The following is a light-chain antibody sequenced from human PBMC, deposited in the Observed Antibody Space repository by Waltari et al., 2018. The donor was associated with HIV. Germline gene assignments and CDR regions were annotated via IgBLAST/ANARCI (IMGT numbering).Light chain of an antibody. CDR3: QVWDRFSDQAV. J-gene: IGLJ2*01. V-gene: IGLV3-21*04. Sequence: SYVLTQPPSVSVAPGKTASIICEGNTIGGESVHWYQQKPGQAPVLVIYDDSDWSSGIPERFSGYNSGNTATLTISRVEAGDEADYHCQVWDRFSDQAVFGGGTKLTVL. CDR1: TIGGES. CDR2: DDS.